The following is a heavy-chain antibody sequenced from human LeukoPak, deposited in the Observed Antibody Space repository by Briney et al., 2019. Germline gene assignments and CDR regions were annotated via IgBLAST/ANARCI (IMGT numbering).Heavy chain of an antibody. CDR2: IYTTGST. CDR1: GSSIGAYS. V-gene: IGHV4-4*09. D-gene: IGHD5-24*01. Sequence: SETLSLTCTVSGSSIGAYSWSWIRQPPGKGLEWIGYIYTTGSTHHNPSLKSRVTMSLDRSKNQFSLRLTYVTAADTAVFYCARHRAEMATITDDAFDMWGRGTMVTVSS. CDR3: ARHRAEMATITDDAFDM. J-gene: IGHJ3*02.